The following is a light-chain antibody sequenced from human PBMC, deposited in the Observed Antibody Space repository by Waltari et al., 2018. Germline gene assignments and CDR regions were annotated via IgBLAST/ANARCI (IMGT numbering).Light chain of an antibody. CDR3: ALYMSSGISV. J-gene: IGLJ2*01. CDR1: SGSVSTSKY. CDR2: STN. Sequence: TVVTQEPSLSVSPGGTVTLTCGLSSGSVSTSKYTSWYLQTPGQPPRMLIYSTNTRPSGVPDRFSGSILGNKAALTITGAQADDESDYYCALYMSSGISVFGGGTRLTVL. V-gene: IGLV8-61*01.